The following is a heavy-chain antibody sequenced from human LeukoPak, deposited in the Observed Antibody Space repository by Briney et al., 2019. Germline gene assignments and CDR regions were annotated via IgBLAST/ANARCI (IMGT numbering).Heavy chain of an antibody. CDR2: ISHSGST. D-gene: IGHD3-22*01. J-gene: IGHJ3*01. V-gene: IGHV4-34*01. CDR3: ASKDSSGYYYGAFDV. CDR1: RGSFSGYY. Sequence: SETLSLTCAVYRGSFSGYYWSWIRQPPGKGLEWIGEISHSGSTNYNPSLKSRVTISVDTSKNQFSLKLTSVTAADTAVYYCASKDSSGYYYGAFDVWGQGTMVTVSS.